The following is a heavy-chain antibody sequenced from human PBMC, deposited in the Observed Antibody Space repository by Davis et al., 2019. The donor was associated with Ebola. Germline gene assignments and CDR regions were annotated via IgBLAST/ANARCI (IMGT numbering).Heavy chain of an antibody. V-gene: IGHV3-23*01. Sequence: GESLKISCTASGFTFGDYAMNWVRQAPGKGLEWVSAVSGSGTTTGYADSVKGRFTISRDNSNNTLYLQMDSLRVEDTARYYCAKASWGPAARPLLDSWGQGTLVTVSS. CDR2: VSGSGTTT. CDR1: GFTFGDYA. CDR3: AKASWGPAARPLLDS. J-gene: IGHJ4*02. D-gene: IGHD2-2*02.